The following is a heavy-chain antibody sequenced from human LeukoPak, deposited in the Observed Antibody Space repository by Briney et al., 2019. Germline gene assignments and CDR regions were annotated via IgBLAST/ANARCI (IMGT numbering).Heavy chain of an antibody. CDR3: ARTATDLDAFDI. J-gene: IGHJ3*02. Sequence: SETLSLTCTVSGGSISSSSYYWGWIRQPPGKGLERIGSIYYSGSTYYNPSLKSRITISVDTSKNQFSLKLSSVTAADTAVYYCARTATDLDAFDIWGQGTMVTVSS. D-gene: IGHD5-18*01. V-gene: IGHV4-39*01. CDR1: GGSISSSSYY. CDR2: IYYSGST.